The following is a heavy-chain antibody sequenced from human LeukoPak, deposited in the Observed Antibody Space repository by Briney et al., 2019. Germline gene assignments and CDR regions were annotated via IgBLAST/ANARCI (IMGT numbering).Heavy chain of an antibody. J-gene: IGHJ6*02. V-gene: IGHV4-31*03. CDR1: GGSISSAGYY. CDR3: GRAQQGAAGGRYYYHGVDV. CDR2: IYYSGST. Sequence: SQTLSLTCTVSGGSISSAGYYWSWIRQRPGKGLEWIGYIYYSGSTYYNPSLKSRVIISVDTSKNQFSLKLSSVTAADTAVYYCGRAQQGAAGGRYYYHGVDVWGQGTTVTVSS. D-gene: IGHD6-13*01.